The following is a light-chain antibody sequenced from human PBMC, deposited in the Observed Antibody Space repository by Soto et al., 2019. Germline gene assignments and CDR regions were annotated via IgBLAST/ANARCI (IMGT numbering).Light chain of an antibody. Sequence: DIQMTQSPSTLSASIGDRVTITCRASQNISSWLSWYQQKPGKAPNLLIYQASILESGVPSRFSGSGSGTEFSLTISSLQPDDFATFYCQQYTLTSLSVGGGTKVEIK. CDR2: QAS. J-gene: IGKJ4*01. CDR3: QQYTLTSLS. V-gene: IGKV1-5*03. CDR1: QNISSW.